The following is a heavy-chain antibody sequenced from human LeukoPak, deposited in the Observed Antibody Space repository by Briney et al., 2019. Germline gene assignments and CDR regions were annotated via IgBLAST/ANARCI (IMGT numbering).Heavy chain of an antibody. CDR2: FDPEDGET. J-gene: IGHJ5*02. CDR3: ARDANGIDP. Sequence: GASVKVSCKVSGYTLTELSMHWVRQAPGKGLEWMGGFDPEDGETIYAQKFQGRVTMTRDTSTSTVYMELSSLRSEDTAVYYCARDANGIDPWGQGTLVTVSS. V-gene: IGHV1-24*01. CDR1: GYTLTELS. D-gene: IGHD1-26*01.